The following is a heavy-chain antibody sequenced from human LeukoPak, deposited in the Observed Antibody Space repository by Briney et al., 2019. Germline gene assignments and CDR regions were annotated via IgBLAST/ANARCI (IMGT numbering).Heavy chain of an antibody. CDR2: ISGSGGST. Sequence: PGGSLRLSCAASGFTFSSYAMSWVRQAPGKGLEWVSAISGSGGSTYYADSVKGRFTISRDNSKNTLYLQMNSLRAEDTAVYYCAKAGGSAELYYYDSSGYYNFDYWGQGTLVTVSS. D-gene: IGHD3-22*01. V-gene: IGHV3-23*01. CDR1: GFTFSSYA. J-gene: IGHJ4*02. CDR3: AKAGGSAELYYYDSSGYYNFDY.